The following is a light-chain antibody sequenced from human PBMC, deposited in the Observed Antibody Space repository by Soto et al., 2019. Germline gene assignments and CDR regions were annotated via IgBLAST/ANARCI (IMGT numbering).Light chain of an antibody. CDR3: SAYTVSRTYV. CDR2: NVY. CDR1: SRDVGAYNF. V-gene: IGLV2-14*03. J-gene: IGLJ1*01. Sequence: QSALTQPASVSGSPGQSITISCTGTSRDVGAYNFVSWHQQHPGKAPKLMMYNVYDRPSGISYRFSGSKSGNTACLTISGLQGEDEADYYCSAYTVSRTYVFGTGTKVTVL.